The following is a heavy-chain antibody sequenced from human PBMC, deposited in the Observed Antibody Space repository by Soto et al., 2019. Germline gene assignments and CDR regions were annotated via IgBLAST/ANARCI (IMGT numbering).Heavy chain of an antibody. Sequence: QVQLQQWGAGLLKPSETLSLTCVVNGGSFSGYYWSWVRQPPGKGLEWIGEINYSGITDSNPSLKSRVTISVDASRSEFSLKLTSVTAADTAVYYCARGRSSVPDRRGIGYYGLDVWGQGTTVIVS. D-gene: IGHD6-6*01. J-gene: IGHJ6*02. V-gene: IGHV4-34*01. CDR2: INYSGIT. CDR3: ARGRSSVPDRRGIGYYGLDV. CDR1: GGSFSGYY.